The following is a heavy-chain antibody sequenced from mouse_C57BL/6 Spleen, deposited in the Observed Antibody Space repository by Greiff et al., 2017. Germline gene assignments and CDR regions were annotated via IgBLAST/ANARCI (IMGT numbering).Heavy chain of an antibody. CDR1: GYSITSGYY. J-gene: IGHJ2*01. D-gene: IGHD1-1*01. Sequence: VQLKESGPGLVKPSQSLSLTCSVTGYSITSGYYWNWIRQFPGNKLEWMGYISYDGSNNYNPSLKNRISITRDTSKNQFFLKLNSVTTEDTATYYCARAVLRYYFDYWGQGTTLTVSS. CDR3: ARAVLRYYFDY. CDR2: ISYDGSN. V-gene: IGHV3-6*01.